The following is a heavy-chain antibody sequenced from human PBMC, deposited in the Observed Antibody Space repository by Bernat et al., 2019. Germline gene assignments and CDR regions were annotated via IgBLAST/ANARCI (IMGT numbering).Heavy chain of an antibody. Sequence: VQLVESGGGLVQPGGSLRLSCAASGFTVSSNYMSWVRQAPGKGLEWVSVIYSGGSTYYADSVKGRFTIYRDNSKNTLYLQMNSLRAEDTAVYYCARLDGYLPRELWYFDLWGRGTLVTVSS. CDR1: GFTVSSNY. CDR2: IYSGGST. J-gene: IGHJ2*01. D-gene: IGHD5-24*01. CDR3: ARLDGYLPRELWYFDL. V-gene: IGHV3-66*04.